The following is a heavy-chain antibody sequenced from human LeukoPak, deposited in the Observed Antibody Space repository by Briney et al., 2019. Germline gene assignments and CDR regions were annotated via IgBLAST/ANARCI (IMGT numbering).Heavy chain of an antibody. CDR3: ARVTRLQANDY. CDR1: GFTFSCYG. J-gene: IGHJ4*02. D-gene: IGHD5-24*01. CDR2: IWYDGSNK. Sequence: GGSLRLSCAASGFTFSCYGMHWVRQAPGKGLEWVAVIWYDGSNKYYADSVKGRFTISRDNSKNTLYLQMNSLRAEDTAVYYCARVTRLQANDYWGQGTLVTVSS. V-gene: IGHV3-33*01.